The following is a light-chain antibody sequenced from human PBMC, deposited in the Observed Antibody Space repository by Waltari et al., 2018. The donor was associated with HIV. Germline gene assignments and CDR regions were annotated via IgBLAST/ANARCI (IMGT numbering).Light chain of an antibody. V-gene: IGLV8-61*01. J-gene: IGLJ3*02. CDR1: SGPVSTSYY. CDR2: STN. Sequence: QTVVTQEPSFSVSPGGTVTLTCGLSSGPVSTSYYPSWYQQTPGQAPRTLIYSTNTRSSGVPDRFPGSILGNKAALTITGAQADDESDYYCVLFMGNGIWVFGGGTKLTVL. CDR3: VLFMGNGIWV.